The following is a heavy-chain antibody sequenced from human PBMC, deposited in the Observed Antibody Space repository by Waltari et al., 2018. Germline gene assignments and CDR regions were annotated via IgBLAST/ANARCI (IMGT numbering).Heavy chain of an antibody. CDR1: GYTFTGYY. CDR3: ATYPRMIPSAAPPFDY. CDR2: INPNSGAT. J-gene: IGHJ4*02. V-gene: IGHV1-2*02. Sequence: QVQLVQSGAEVKKPGASVKVSCQASGYTFTGYYMHWVRQAPGQGLEWMGWINPNSGATNYAQKFQGRVTMTRDTSINTAYMELNRLGSDDSAVYYCATYPRMIPSAAPPFDYWGQGTLVTVSS. D-gene: IGHD2-2*01.